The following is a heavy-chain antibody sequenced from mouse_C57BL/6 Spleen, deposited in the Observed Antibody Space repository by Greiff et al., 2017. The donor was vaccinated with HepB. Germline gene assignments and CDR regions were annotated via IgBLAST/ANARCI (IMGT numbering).Heavy chain of an antibody. V-gene: IGHV1-69*01. CDR3: ARGGRSSPWFAY. Sequence: QVQLKQPGAELVMPGASVKLSCKASGYTFTSYWMHWVKQRPGQGLEWIGEIDPSDSYTNYNQKFKGKSTLTVDKSSSTAYMQLSSLTSEDSAVYYCARGGRSSPWFAYWGQGTLVTVSA. CDR1: GYTFTSYW. D-gene: IGHD1-1*01. J-gene: IGHJ3*01. CDR2: IDPSDSYT.